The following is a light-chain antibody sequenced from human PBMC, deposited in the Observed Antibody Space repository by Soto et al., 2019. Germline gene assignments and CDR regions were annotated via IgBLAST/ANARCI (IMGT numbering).Light chain of an antibody. Sequence: DIVMTQSPDSLAVSLGERATIDCKSSQSVLYSSNNRNYLAWYQQKPGQPPKLLIYWASTRKSGVPDRFSGSGSGTDFTLTISSLQAEDVAVYYCLQDLNIPRTFGQGTEVEIK. CDR2: WAS. V-gene: IGKV4-1*01. CDR1: QSVLYSSNNRNY. J-gene: IGKJ1*01. CDR3: LQDLNIPRT.